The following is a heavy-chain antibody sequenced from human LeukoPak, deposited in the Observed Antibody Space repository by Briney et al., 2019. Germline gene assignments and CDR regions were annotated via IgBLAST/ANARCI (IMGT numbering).Heavy chain of an antibody. CDR1: GYTFTSYG. V-gene: IGHV1-18*01. Sequence: ASVKVSCKASGYTFTSYGISWVRQAPGQGLEWMGWISAYNGNTNYAQKLQGRVTMTTDTSTSTAYMELRSLRSDDTAVYYCARDRGGPFEHTYCFDYWGQGTLVTVSS. CDR2: ISAYNGNT. J-gene: IGHJ4*02. CDR3: ARDRGGPFEHTYCFDY. D-gene: IGHD3-10*01.